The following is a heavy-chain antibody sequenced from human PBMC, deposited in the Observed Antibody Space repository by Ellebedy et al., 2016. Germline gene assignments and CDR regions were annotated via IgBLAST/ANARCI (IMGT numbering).Heavy chain of an antibody. CDR2: INAGNGNT. V-gene: IGHV1-3*01. CDR1: GGTFSSYA. CDR3: VRDAAAYAPDYYSYMDV. D-gene: IGHD2-15*01. J-gene: IGHJ6*03. Sequence: ASVKVSCKASGGTFSSYAISWVRQAPGQRLEWMGWINAGNGNTKYSQKFQGRVTITRDTSASAAYLELSSLRSEDTAVYYCVRDAAAYAPDYYSYMDVWGKGTTVTVSS.